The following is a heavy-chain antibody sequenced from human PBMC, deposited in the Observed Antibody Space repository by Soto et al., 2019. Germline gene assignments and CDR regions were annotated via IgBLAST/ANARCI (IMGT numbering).Heavy chain of an antibody. V-gene: IGHV1-18*01. D-gene: IGHD2-2*01. J-gene: IGHJ4*02. CDR1: GYTLGRFG. CDR3: ARDYCTSTRCYGPDY. CDR2: ISGNSDDT. Sequence: ASVKVSCKSSGYTLGRFGGSWVRQAPGQGLEWMGWISGNSDDTKYAQGFQDRLTMTTDTSTTTVHMELRSLRSDDAAVYYCARDYCTSTRCYGPDYWGQGTLVTVSS.